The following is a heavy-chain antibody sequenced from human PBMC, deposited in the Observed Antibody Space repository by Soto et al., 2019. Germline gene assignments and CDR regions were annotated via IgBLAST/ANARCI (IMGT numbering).Heavy chain of an antibody. D-gene: IGHD4-17*01. Sequence: QVQLVESGGGVVQPGRSLRLSCAASGFTFSSHGMHWVRQAPGKGLEWVAVISHDGSFKYYADSVKGRFTISRDNSKNTLYVQMNSLRAEDTAVYHCAKDVFRGVTTDNHYYYGMDVWGQGTTVTVSS. CDR3: AKDVFRGVTTDNHYYYGMDV. J-gene: IGHJ6*02. CDR2: ISHDGSFK. V-gene: IGHV3-30*18. CDR1: GFTFSSHG.